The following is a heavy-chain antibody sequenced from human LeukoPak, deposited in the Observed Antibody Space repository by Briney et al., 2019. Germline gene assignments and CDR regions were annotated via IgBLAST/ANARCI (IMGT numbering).Heavy chain of an antibody. V-gene: IGHV3-21*01. CDR3: ARSKNSVVPTAQDY. CDR2: ITSTSSHI. J-gene: IGHJ4*02. D-gene: IGHD2-2*01. CDR1: GLTFSSHA. Sequence: GGSLRLSCVASGLTFSSHAMTWVRQTPGKGLEWVSSITSTSSHIFYADSVKGRFTISRDNSKNTLYLQMNSLRAEDTAVYYCARSKNSVVPTAQDYWGQGTLVTVSS.